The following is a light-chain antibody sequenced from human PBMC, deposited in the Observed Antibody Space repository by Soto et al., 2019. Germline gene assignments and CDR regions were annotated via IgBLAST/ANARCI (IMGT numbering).Light chain of an antibody. Sequence: QSVLTQPPSVSGAPGQRVTTSCTGSSSNIGANYDVHWYQQRPGSAPKLLIFANNNRPSGVPDRFSGSKSGTSASLAITGLQAEDEGDYYCQSYDNTLSARDVFGTGTKLTVL. V-gene: IGLV1-40*01. CDR3: QSYDNTLSARDV. CDR2: ANN. CDR1: SSNIGANYD. J-gene: IGLJ1*01.